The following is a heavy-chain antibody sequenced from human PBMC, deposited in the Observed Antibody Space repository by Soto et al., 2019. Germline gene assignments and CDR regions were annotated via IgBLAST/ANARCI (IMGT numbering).Heavy chain of an antibody. V-gene: IGHV1-8*01. CDR1: VYSFTNND. CDR2: MNPGSGDT. Sequence: SVKVSCKASVYSFTNNDFSWVRQATGQGLEWMVWMNPGSGDTGYAQKFQGRVTMTRDISIATAYMELSSLRSDDTAIYYCARMETFGSLNWFDPWGQGTLVTVSS. J-gene: IGHJ5*02. CDR3: ARMETFGSLNWFDP. D-gene: IGHD3-16*01.